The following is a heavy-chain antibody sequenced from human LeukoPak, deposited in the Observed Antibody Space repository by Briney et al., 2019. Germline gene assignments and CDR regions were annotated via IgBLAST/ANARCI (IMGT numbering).Heavy chain of an antibody. Sequence: SETLSLTCAVYGGSFSGYYWSWIRQPPGKGLEWIGEINHSGSTNYNPSLKSRVTISVDTSKNQFSLKLSSVTAADTAVYYCVSYLPSYYYGSGSYYKGYYYGMDVWGQGTTVTVSS. CDR3: VSYLPSYYYGSGSYYKGYYYGMDV. J-gene: IGHJ6*02. CDR1: GGSFSGYY. V-gene: IGHV4-34*01. D-gene: IGHD3-10*01. CDR2: INHSGST.